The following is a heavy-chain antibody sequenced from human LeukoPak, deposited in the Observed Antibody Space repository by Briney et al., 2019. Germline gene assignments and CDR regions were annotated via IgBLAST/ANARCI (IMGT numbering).Heavy chain of an antibody. CDR3: ARDEYGGTSGGWFDP. J-gene: IGHJ5*02. CDR2: IYTSGST. V-gene: IGHV4-4*07. D-gene: IGHD4-23*01. Sequence: KPSETLSLTCTVSGGSISSYYWSWIRQPAGKGLEWIGRIYTSGSTNYNPSLKSRVTLSVDTSKNQFSLKLSSVTAADTAVYYCARDEYGGTSGGWFDPWGQGTLVTVSS. CDR1: GGSISSYY.